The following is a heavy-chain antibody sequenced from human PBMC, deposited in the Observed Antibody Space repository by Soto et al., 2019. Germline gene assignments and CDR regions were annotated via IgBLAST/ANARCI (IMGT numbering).Heavy chain of an antibody. D-gene: IGHD3-10*01. CDR2: VKDKTDGETT. Sequence: EMQLVQSGGGLVKPGGSLRLSCAASGFSFTDVWMSWVRQAPGKGLEWVARVKDKTDGETTDYAAPVEGRFTISRDDSKNTLYLQMTSLKTEDTAVYYCTDLLRGVGAFDIWGQGTMVTVSS. CDR1: GFSFTDVW. V-gene: IGHV3-15*01. CDR3: TDLLRGVGAFDI. J-gene: IGHJ3*02.